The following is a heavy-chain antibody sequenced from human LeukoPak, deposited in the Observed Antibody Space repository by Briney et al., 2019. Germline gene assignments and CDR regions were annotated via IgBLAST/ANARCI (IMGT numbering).Heavy chain of an antibody. CDR2: ISSSGSTI. CDR1: GFTFSDYY. Sequence: GGSLRLSCAASGFTFSDYYMSWLRQAPGKGLEWVSYISSSGSTIYYADSVKGRFTISRDNAKNSLYLQMNSLRAEDTAVYYCARAPRLKWPYYFDYWGQGTLVTVSS. V-gene: IGHV3-11*01. J-gene: IGHJ4*02. CDR3: ARAPRLKWPYYFDY. D-gene: IGHD2-15*01.